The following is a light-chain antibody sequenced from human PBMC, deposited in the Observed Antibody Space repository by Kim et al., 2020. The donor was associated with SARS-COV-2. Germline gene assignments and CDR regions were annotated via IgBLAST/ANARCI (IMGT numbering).Light chain of an antibody. Sequence: YNYVSWYQEHPGKAPKLMIYDVSKRPSGVSDRFSGSMSGNTASLTISGLQAEDEADYYCSSYTTSNTLLFGGGTQLTVL. V-gene: IGLV2-14*04. CDR2: DVS. CDR1: YNY. J-gene: IGLJ3*02. CDR3: SSYTTSNTLL.